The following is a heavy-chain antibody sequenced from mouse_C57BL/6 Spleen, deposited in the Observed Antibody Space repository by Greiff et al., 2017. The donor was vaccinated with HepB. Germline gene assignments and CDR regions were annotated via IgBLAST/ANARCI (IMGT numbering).Heavy chain of an antibody. CDR1: GYTFTDYN. V-gene: IGHV1-18*01. D-gene: IGHD2-4*01. Sequence: VQLQQSGPELVKPGASVKIPCKASGYTFTDYNMDWVKQSHGKSLEWIGDINPNNGGTIYNQKFKGKATLTVDKSSSTAYMELRSLTSEDTAVYYCARREDIYDYDEGAWFAYWGQGTLVTVSA. CDR2: INPNNGGT. J-gene: IGHJ3*01. CDR3: ARREDIYDYDEGAWFAY.